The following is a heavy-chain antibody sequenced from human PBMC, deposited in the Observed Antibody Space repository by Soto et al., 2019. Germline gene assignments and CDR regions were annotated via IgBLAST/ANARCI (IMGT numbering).Heavy chain of an antibody. J-gene: IGHJ4*02. Sequence: SVKVSCKASGGTLNNYAINWVRQAPGQGLEWMGGILPVSAPPDYAQKFQGRVSITADHSTSTVYMELSRLKSDDTAVYFCATDSNYDVSNSFWGQGTRVTVS. V-gene: IGHV1-69*13. CDR2: ILPVSAPP. CDR1: GGTLNNYA. CDR3: ATDSNYDVSNSF. D-gene: IGHD3-3*01.